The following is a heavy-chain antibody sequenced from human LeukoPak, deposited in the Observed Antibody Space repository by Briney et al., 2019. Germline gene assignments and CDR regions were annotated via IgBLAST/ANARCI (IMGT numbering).Heavy chain of an antibody. D-gene: IGHD6-19*01. CDR3: ANNRVAVAGIFDY. Sequence: GGSLRLSCAASGFTFSSYAMSWVRQAPGKGLEWVSAISGSGGSKYYGDSVKGRFTISRDNSKNTLYLQMNILRAEDTAVYYCANNRVAVAGIFDYWGQGTLVTVSS. J-gene: IGHJ4*02. CDR2: ISGSGGSK. V-gene: IGHV3-23*01. CDR1: GFTFSSYA.